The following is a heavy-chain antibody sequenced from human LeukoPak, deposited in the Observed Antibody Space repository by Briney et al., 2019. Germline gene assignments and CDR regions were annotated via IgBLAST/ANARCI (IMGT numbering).Heavy chain of an antibody. J-gene: IGHJ6*02. Sequence: ASVKVSCKASGYTFTGHYMHWVRQAPGQGLEWMGRINPNSGGTNYAQKFQGRVTMTRDTSISTAYMELSRLRSDDTAVYYCARDQRIAAAGTGVVYYYYYGMDVWGQGTTVTVSS. CDR1: GYTFTGHY. CDR2: INPNSGGT. V-gene: IGHV1-2*06. D-gene: IGHD6-13*01. CDR3: ARDQRIAAAGTGVVYYYYYGMDV.